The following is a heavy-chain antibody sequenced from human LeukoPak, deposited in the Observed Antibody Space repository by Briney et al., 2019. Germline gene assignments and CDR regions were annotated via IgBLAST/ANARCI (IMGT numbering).Heavy chain of an antibody. J-gene: IGHJ6*03. Sequence: PSQTLSLTCTVSGGSISSGSYYWSWIRQPAGKGLEWIGRIYTSGSTNYNPSLKSRVTISLDTSKNQFSLKLSSVAAADTAVYYCARETSQKGAHYMDVWGKGTTVTISS. V-gene: IGHV4-61*02. CDR1: GGSISSGSYY. CDR2: IYTSGST. D-gene: IGHD3-16*01. CDR3: ARETSQKGAHYMDV.